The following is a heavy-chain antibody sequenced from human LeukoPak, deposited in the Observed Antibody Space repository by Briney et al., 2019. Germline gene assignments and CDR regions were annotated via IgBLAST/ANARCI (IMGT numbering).Heavy chain of an antibody. CDR3: AREHPNIAARPGPFDY. V-gene: IGHV3-30-3*01. D-gene: IGHD6-6*01. J-gene: IGHJ4*02. CDR2: ISYDGSNK. Sequence: GGSLRLSCAASGFTFSSYAMHWVRQAPGKGLEWVAVISYDGSNKYYADSVKGRFTISRDNSKNTLYLQMNSLRAEDTAVYYCAREHPNIAARPGPFDYWGQGTLVTVSS. CDR1: GFTFSSYA.